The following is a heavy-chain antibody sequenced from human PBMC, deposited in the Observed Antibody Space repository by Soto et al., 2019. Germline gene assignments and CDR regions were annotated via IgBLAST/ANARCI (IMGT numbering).Heavy chain of an antibody. D-gene: IGHD3-3*01. V-gene: IGHV4-31*03. J-gene: IGHJ5*02. CDR3: ARKKILGSVSWFDP. Sequence: SETLSLTCTVSGGSISSGGYYWSRIRQHPGKGLEWIGYIYYSGSTYYNPSLKSRVTISVDTSKNQFSLRLSSVTAADTAVYYCARKKILGSVSWFDPWGQGSPVTVSS. CDR1: GGSISSGGYY. CDR2: IYYSGST.